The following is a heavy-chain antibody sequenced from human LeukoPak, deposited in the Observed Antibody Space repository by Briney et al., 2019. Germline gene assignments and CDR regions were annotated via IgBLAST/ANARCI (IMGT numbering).Heavy chain of an antibody. CDR3: VTSWVRQERDF. CDR2: IEPDGSGK. V-gene: IGHV3-7*01. J-gene: IGHJ4*02. CDR1: GFSFRDYW. D-gene: IGHD3-10*01. Sequence: SGGSLRLSCAASGFSFRDYWMSWVRQAPGKGLEWVADIEPDGSGKTYVDSVKGRFTISRDNAQQSLYLQMDTLIAEDTAVYYCVTSWVRQERDFWGQGTLVTVSS.